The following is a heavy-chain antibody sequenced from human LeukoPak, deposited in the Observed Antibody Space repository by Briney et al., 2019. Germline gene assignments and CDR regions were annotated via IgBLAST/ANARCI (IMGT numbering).Heavy chain of an antibody. Sequence: AGGSLRLSCAASGFTLSSYAIHWVRQAPGKGLEWVAVMSDDGTNKYYLDSVKGRFAISRDDSKNTLYLQMNSLGAEDTAVYYCARGRPQYSSSWYINFWGQGTLVTVSS. CDR3: ARGRPQYSSSWYINF. J-gene: IGHJ4*02. D-gene: IGHD6-13*01. CDR1: GFTLSSYA. V-gene: IGHV3-30*09. CDR2: MSDDGTNK.